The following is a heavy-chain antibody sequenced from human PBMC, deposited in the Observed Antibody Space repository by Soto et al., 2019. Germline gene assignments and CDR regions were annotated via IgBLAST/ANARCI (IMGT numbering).Heavy chain of an antibody. CDR2: INHSGST. J-gene: IGHJ4*02. CDR3: ARGGYSGYAR. V-gene: IGHV4-34*01. D-gene: IGHD5-12*01. Sequence: QVPLQQWGAGLLKPSETLSLTCAVYGGSFSGYYWSWIRQPPGKGLEWIGEINHSGSTNYNPSLKSRVTISVDTSKNQFSLKLSSVTAADTAVYYCARGGYSGYARWGQGTLVTVSS. CDR1: GGSFSGYY.